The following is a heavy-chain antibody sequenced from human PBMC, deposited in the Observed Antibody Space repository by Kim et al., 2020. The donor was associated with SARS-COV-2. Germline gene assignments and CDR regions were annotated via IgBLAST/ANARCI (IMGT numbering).Heavy chain of an antibody. Sequence: ASVKVSCKASGYTFTSYAMNWVRQAPGQGLEWMGWINTNTGNPTYAQGFTGRFVFSLDTSVSTAYLQISGLKAEDTAVYYCAREYSSSWYYYGLDVWGQGPTVTVSS. CDR3: AREYSSSWYYYGLDV. V-gene: IGHV7-4-1*02. CDR1: GYTFTSYA. D-gene: IGHD6-13*01. CDR2: INTNTGNP. J-gene: IGHJ6*02.